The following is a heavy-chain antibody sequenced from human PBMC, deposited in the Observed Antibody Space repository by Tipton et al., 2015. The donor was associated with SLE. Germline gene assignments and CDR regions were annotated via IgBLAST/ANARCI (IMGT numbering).Heavy chain of an antibody. J-gene: IGHJ3*01. CDR3: AREGRDWADAFDV. D-gene: IGHD3-9*01. Sequence: SLRLSCAASGFTLNNDWMHWVRQAPGKGLVWVSRINSDGRGTIYADSVKGRFTISRDNAKNTLYLEMGSLRVEDTAVYYCAREGRDWADAFDVWGQGTMVTVSS. CDR1: GFTLNNDW. V-gene: IGHV3-74*01. CDR2: INSDGRGT.